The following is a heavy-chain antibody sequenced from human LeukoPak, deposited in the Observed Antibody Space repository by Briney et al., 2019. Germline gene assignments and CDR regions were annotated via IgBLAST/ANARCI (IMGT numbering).Heavy chain of an antibody. CDR3: ARSYARAVGNDY. J-gene: IGHJ4*02. CDR2: IKSDGSRT. CDR1: GFTFSNYW. V-gene: IGHV3-74*01. D-gene: IGHD3-16*01. Sequence: PGGSLRLSCAASGFTFSNYWMHWVRQAPGKGLVWVSRIKSDGSRTDYADSVKGRFTISRDNAKNSLYLQMNSLRAEDTAVYYCARSYARAVGNDYWGQGTLVTVSS.